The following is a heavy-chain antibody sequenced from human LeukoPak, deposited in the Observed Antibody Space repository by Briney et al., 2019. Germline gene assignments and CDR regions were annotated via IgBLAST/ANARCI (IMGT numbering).Heavy chain of an antibody. CDR3: ARCIVGATFWFDP. J-gene: IGHJ5*02. CDR1: GGSISSYY. D-gene: IGHD1-26*01. V-gene: IGHV4-59*01. CDR2: IYYRGST. Sequence: PSETLSLTCTVSGGSISSYYWSWIRQPPGKGLEWIGYIYYRGSTNYNPSLKSRVTISVDTSKNQFSLKLSSVTAADTAVYYCARCIVGATFWFDPWGQGTLVTVSS.